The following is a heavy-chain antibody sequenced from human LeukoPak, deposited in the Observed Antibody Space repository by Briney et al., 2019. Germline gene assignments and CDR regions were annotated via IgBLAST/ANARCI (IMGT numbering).Heavy chain of an antibody. CDR1: GYTFTSYG. J-gene: IGHJ6*02. CDR2: ISAYNGNT. D-gene: IGHD1-7*01. V-gene: IGHV1-18*01. CDR3: ARDWAAGTTVYYYGMDV. Sequence: ASVRVSCKASGYTFTSYGISWVRQAPGQGLEWMGWISAYNGNTNYAQKLQGRVTMTTDTSTSTAYMELRSLRSDDTAVYYCARDWAAGTTVYYYGMDVWGQGTTVTVSS.